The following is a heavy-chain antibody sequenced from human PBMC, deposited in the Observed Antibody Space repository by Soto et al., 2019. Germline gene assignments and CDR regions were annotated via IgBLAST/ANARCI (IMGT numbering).Heavy chain of an antibody. D-gene: IGHD4-17*01. CDR3: ARDPTTGLDS. V-gene: IGHV3-74*01. J-gene: IGHJ4*02. Sequence: EVQLVESGGDLVQPGGSLRLSCAASGFNFSDYWMHWVRQAPGKGLVWVSLINDDGSDTTYADSVKGRFTISRDNAKNTVYLQMNTLRVEDTAVYYCARDPTTGLDSWGQGTLVTVSS. CDR1: GFNFSDYW. CDR2: INDDGSDT.